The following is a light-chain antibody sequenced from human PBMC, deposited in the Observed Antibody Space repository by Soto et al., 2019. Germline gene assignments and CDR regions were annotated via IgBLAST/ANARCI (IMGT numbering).Light chain of an antibody. CDR3: SSYSISTAYL. V-gene: IGLV2-14*01. Sequence: QSALTQPASVSGSPGQSITISCTGTSSDVGGYDYVSWYQLHPGKAPKLMVFEVSNRPSGVSYRFSGSKSGNTASLTISGFQAEDEADYFCSSYSISTAYLFGTGTQLTVL. J-gene: IGLJ1*01. CDR2: EVS. CDR1: SSDVGGYDY.